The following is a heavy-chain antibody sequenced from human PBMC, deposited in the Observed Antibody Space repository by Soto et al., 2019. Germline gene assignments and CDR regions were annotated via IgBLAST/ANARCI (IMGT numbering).Heavy chain of an antibody. CDR2: MNPNSGNT. CDR3: AHRRARPYYYDSSGYYYGEDFDY. Sequence: ASVKVSCKASGYTFTSYDINWVRQATGQGLEWMGWMNPNSGNTGYAQKFQGRVTMTRNTSKNQVVLTMTNMDPVDTATYYCAHRRARPYYYDSSGYYYGEDFDYWGQGTLVTVSS. CDR1: GYTFTSYD. V-gene: IGHV1-8*01. J-gene: IGHJ4*02. D-gene: IGHD3-22*01.